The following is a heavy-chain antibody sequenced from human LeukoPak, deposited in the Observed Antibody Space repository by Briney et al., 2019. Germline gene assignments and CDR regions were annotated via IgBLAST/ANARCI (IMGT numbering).Heavy chain of an antibody. CDR2: INPSGGST. CDR3: ARGGVSTPYYFDY. J-gene: IGHJ4*02. D-gene: IGHD5/OR15-5a*01. CDR1: GYTFTSYY. V-gene: IGHV1-46*01. Sequence: ASVKVSCKASGYTFTSYYMHWVRQAPGQGLEWMGVINPSGGSTSYAQKFQGGVTMTRDMSTSTVYMELSSLRSEDTAVYYCARGGVSTPYYFDYWGQGTLVTVSS.